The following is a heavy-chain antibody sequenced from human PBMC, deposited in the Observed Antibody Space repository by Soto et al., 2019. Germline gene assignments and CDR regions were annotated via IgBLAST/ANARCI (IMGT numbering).Heavy chain of an antibody. CDR3: ARDPDCCSGGSCYSGFFDY. Sequence: VGSLRLSCAASRFTFSSYWMHWVRQAPGKGLVWVSRINSVGSSTSYADSVKGRFTISRDNAKNTLFLQMNSLRVEDTAVYYCARDPDCCSGGSCYSGFFDYWGQGTLVTVS. CDR2: INSVGSST. J-gene: IGHJ4*02. V-gene: IGHV3-74*01. D-gene: IGHD2-15*01. CDR1: RFTFSSYW.